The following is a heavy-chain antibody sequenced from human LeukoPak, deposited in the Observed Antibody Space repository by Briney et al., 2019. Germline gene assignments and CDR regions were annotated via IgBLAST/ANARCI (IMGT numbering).Heavy chain of an antibody. CDR1: GFTISSYE. V-gene: IGHV3-48*03. Sequence: GGSLRLSCAASGFTISSYEMNWVRQAPGKGLEWVSYISSSGSTIYYADSVKGRFTISRDNAKNSLYLQMNSLRAEDTAVYYCARVFYGSGSQPIDYWGQGTLVIVSS. CDR2: ISSSGSTI. CDR3: ARVFYGSGSQPIDY. D-gene: IGHD3-10*01. J-gene: IGHJ4*02.